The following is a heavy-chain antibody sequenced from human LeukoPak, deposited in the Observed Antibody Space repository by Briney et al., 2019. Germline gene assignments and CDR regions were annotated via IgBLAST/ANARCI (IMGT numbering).Heavy chain of an antibody. J-gene: IGHJ4*02. CDR3: ARHQNFDY. CDR2: IYPRDSDT. V-gene: IGHV5-51*01. Sequence: GESLKTSCKGSGFTFTNYWIGWVRQLPGKGLEWMGIIYPRDSDTRYSPSFQGQVIISADKSISTAYLQWSSLKASDTAMYYCARHQNFDYWGQGTLVTVSS. CDR1: GFTFTNYW.